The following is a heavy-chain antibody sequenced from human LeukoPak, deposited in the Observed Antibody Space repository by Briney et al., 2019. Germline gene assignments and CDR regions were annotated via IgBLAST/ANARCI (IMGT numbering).Heavy chain of an antibody. CDR1: GFSFNSDW. V-gene: IGHV3-7*03. CDR2: IKHDESEK. Sequence: PGGSLRLSCAASGFSFNSDWMDWVRQAPGKGLEWVANIKHDESEKDYLDSVKGRFTISRDNAKNSLYLQMNSLRAEDTAVYYCGTGTKHDYGMDVWGQGTTVTVSS. D-gene: IGHD1-1*01. CDR3: GTGTKHDYGMDV. J-gene: IGHJ6*02.